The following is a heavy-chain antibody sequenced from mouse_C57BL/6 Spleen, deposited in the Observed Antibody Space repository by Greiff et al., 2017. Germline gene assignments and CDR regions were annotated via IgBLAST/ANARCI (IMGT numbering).Heavy chain of an antibody. J-gene: IGHJ1*03. CDR3: ARGYSAGYFDV. Sequence: DVKLVESGGGLVKPGGSLKLSCAASGFTFSSYAMSWVRPTPEKRLEWVATISDGGSYTYYPDNVKGRFTISRDNAKNNLYLQMSHLKSEDTAMYYCARGYSAGYFDVWGTGTTVTVSS. CDR2: ISDGGSYT. V-gene: IGHV5-4*03. D-gene: IGHD2-14*01. CDR1: GFTFSSYA.